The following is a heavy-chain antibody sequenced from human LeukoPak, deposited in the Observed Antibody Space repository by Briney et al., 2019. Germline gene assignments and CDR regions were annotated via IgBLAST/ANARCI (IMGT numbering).Heavy chain of an antibody. CDR2: IRQDGSEI. J-gene: IGHJ6*03. V-gene: IGHV3-7*03. CDR1: GFPFSNYW. CDR3: AKHYYYYYYMHV. Sequence: GEPLTLSCAVSGFPFSNYWRSWVRQPPGKGLEWVANIRQDGSEIYHVDPEKGRFTLTKDNSKNTLYLQMISLRAEDTAVYYCAKHYYYYYYMHVWGKGTTVTISS.